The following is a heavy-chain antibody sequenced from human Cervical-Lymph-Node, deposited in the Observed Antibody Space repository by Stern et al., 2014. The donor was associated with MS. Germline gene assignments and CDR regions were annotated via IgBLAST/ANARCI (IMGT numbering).Heavy chain of an antibody. Sequence: VQLVESGAEVKKPVASVKVSCKASGYSFTSHYMHWVRQAPGQGLEWVAIINPSGNSASYAQRLQGRVTMTRDTSTSTVYMELSSLRSEDTAVYYCASGTGSKRPTGNYWGQGTLVTVSS. CDR2: INPSGNSA. D-gene: IGHD3/OR15-3a*01. V-gene: IGHV1-46*01. CDR3: ASGTGSKRPTGNY. CDR1: GYSFTSHY. J-gene: IGHJ4*02.